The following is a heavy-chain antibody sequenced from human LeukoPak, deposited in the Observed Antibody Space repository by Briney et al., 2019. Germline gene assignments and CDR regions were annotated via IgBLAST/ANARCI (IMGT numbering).Heavy chain of an antibody. Sequence: PGGSLRLSCAASGFTVSSNYMSWVRQAPGKGLEWVANIKQDGSEKYYVDSVKGRFTISRDNAKNSLYLQMNSLRAEDTAVYYCARDWKIFGVVISLDYWGQGTLVTVSS. CDR3: ARDWKIFGVVISLDY. CDR2: IKQDGSEK. J-gene: IGHJ4*02. V-gene: IGHV3-7*01. CDR1: GFTVSSNY. D-gene: IGHD3-3*01.